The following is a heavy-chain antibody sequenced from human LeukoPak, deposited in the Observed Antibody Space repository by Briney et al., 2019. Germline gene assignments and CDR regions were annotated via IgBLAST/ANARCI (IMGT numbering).Heavy chain of an antibody. CDR1: GFTFSSYE. D-gene: IGHD6-19*01. Sequence: PGGSLRLSCAASGFTFSSYEMNWVRQAPGKGLEWVSYISSSGSTIYYADSVKGRFTISRDNAKNSLYLQMNSLRAEDTAVYYCARDSRIAVAAIDAFDIWGQGTMVTVSS. V-gene: IGHV3-48*03. J-gene: IGHJ3*02. CDR2: ISSSGSTI. CDR3: ARDSRIAVAAIDAFDI.